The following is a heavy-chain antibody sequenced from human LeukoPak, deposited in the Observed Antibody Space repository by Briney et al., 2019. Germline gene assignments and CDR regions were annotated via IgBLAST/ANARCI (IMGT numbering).Heavy chain of an antibody. CDR1: GGSISSYY. V-gene: IGHV4-59*01. J-gene: IGHJ4*02. Sequence: SETLSLTCTVSGGSISSYYWSWIRQPPGKGLEWIGYIYYSGSTNYNPSLKSRVTISVDTSKNQFSLKLSSVTAADTAVYYCARVPSITAAGTLDYWGQGTLVTVSS. CDR3: ARVPSITAAGTLDY. CDR2: IYYSGST. D-gene: IGHD6-13*01.